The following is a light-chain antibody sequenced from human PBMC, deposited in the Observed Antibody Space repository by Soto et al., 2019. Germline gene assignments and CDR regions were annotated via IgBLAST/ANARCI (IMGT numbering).Light chain of an antibody. V-gene: IGKV3-20*01. Sequence: EIVLTQSPGTLSLSPGERAILSCKACQIVGGNKITWYQRKSGQAPRLLIYGASYRPSGIPDRFSGSGSGTDFTLTISRLEPEDFAVYYCQQSGSFPGTFGQGTQVEVK. CDR3: QQSGSFPGT. CDR1: QIVGGNK. CDR2: GAS. J-gene: IGKJ1*01.